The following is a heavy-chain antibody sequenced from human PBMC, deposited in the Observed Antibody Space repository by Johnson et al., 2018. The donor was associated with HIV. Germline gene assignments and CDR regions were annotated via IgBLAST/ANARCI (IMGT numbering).Heavy chain of an antibody. CDR2: IYSGGST. CDR1: GFTVSSNY. Sequence: VQLMESGGGLIQPGGSLRLSCAASGFTVSSNYMSCVRQAPGKGLEWVSVIYSGGSTYYADSVKGRFTISRDDSKKTLYLQMNSLKTEDTAVYYCTTLAESSSSMYAFDIWGQGTMLTVSS. V-gene: IGHV3-53*01. D-gene: IGHD6-6*01. J-gene: IGHJ3*02. CDR3: TTLAESSSSMYAFDI.